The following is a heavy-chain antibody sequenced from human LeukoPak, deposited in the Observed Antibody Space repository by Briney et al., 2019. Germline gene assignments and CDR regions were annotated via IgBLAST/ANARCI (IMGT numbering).Heavy chain of an antibody. CDR1: GFTFSSYA. CDR2: ISGSGGST. J-gene: IGHJ4*02. Sequence: GGSLRLSCAASGFTFSSYAMSWVRQAPGKGLEWVSAISGSGGSTYYADSVKGRFTISRDNSKNTLYLQMNSLRAEDTAVYYCAKVHTVDTAIVYYFDYWGQGTLVTVSS. CDR3: AKVHTVDTAIVYYFDY. D-gene: IGHD5-18*01. V-gene: IGHV3-23*01.